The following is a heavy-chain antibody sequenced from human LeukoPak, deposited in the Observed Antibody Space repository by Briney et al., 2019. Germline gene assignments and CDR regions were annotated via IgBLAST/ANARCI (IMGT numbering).Heavy chain of an antibody. J-gene: IGHJ4*02. D-gene: IGHD2-15*01. V-gene: IGHV3-30*04. CDR2: ISYDGSNK. CDR1: GFTFSSYA. Sequence: GRSLRLSCAASGFTFSSYAMHWVRQAPGKGLEWVAVISYDGSNKYYADSVKGRFTISRDNSKNTLYLQMNSLRAEDTAVYYCARDLSGYCSGGSRDSYFDYWGQGTLVTVSS. CDR3: ARDLSGYCSGGSRDSYFDY.